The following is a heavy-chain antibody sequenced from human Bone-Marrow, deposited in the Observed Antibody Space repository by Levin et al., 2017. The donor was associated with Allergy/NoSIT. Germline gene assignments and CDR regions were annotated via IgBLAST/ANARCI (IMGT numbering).Heavy chain of an antibody. V-gene: IGHV3-74*01. J-gene: IGHJ6*03. CDR1: GFTFSSYW. D-gene: IGHD6-6*01. CDR2: INSDGSST. Sequence: GGSLRLSCAASGFTFSSYWMHWVRQAPGKGLVWVSRINSDGSSTSYADSVKGRFTISRDNAKNTLYLQMNSLRAEDTAVYYCARGPLPRDYYYYYMGVWGKGTTVTVSS. CDR3: ARGPLPRDYYYYYMGV.